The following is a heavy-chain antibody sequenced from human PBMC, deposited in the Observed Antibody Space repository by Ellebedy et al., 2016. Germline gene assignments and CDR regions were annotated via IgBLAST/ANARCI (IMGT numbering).Heavy chain of an antibody. CDR2: IYYSGSV. CDR1: DYSISKSSLSY. CDR3: AKLLWWRQYFNY. D-gene: IGHD2-21*02. V-gene: IGHV4-39*07. J-gene: IGHJ4*02. Sequence: SETLSLTCYVSDYSISKSSLSYWDWIRQPPGKGLEWIGSIYYSGSVYYNPSLKRRVTISVDTSKNEFSLKLSSVTAADTAVYYCAKLLWWRQYFNYWGQGALVAVSS.